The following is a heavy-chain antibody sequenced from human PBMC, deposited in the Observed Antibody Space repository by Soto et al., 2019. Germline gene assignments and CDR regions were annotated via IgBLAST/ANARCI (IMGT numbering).Heavy chain of an antibody. Sequence: QVQLVQSGAEVKKHGASVKVSCKASGYTFSSHATHWVRQAPGQSLEWMGWINGGNGDTKYSQKVQDRVTITSDTYASTIYIEPSSLRSEDTAVYFCARDRWRLVVYFNYWGQGTLVTFSS. CDR1: GYTFSSHA. CDR2: INGGNGDT. J-gene: IGHJ4*02. V-gene: IGHV1-3*01. D-gene: IGHD6-19*01. CDR3: ARDRWRLVVYFNY.